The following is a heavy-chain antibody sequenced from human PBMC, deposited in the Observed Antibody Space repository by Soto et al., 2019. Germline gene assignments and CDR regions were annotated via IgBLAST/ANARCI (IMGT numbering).Heavy chain of an antibody. CDR2: ISYDGSNK. J-gene: IGHJ6*02. CDR1: GFTFSSYA. D-gene: IGHD2-2*03. Sequence: PGGSLRLSCAASGFTFSSYAMHWVRQAPCKGLEWVAVISYDGSNKYYADSVKGRFTISRDNSKNTLYLQMNSLRAEDTAVYYCARDRLDIVLVPAATPYYYYGMDVWGQGTTVTVSS. CDR3: ARDRLDIVLVPAATPYYYYGMDV. V-gene: IGHV3-30-3*01.